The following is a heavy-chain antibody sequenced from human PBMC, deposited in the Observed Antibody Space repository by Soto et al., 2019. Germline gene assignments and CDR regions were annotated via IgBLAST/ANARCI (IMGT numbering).Heavy chain of an antibody. CDR3: ARPHSTSSWYPDY. V-gene: IGHV3-30*04. CDR1: GFTFSSYA. CDR2: ISSDGKNE. Sequence: QEQLVESGGGVGQPGRSLRLSCAASGFTFSSYAMHWVRQAPGKGLEWVAVISSDGKNEYYADSVKGRFTISRDNSKNTLYLPMHSLRVEDTAVYYCARPHSTSSWYPDYWGQGTRVTVSS. D-gene: IGHD6-13*01. J-gene: IGHJ4*02.